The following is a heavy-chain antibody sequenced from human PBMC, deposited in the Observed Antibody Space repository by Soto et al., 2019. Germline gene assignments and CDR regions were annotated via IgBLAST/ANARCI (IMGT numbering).Heavy chain of an antibody. V-gene: IGHV3-74*01. J-gene: IGHJ4*02. Sequence: EVQLVESGGGLVQPGGSLRLSCAASGFTFSSYWMHWVRQAPGKGLVWVSRINSDGSSTSYADSVKGRFTISRDNAKNTLYLQMNSLRAEDTAVYYCVSRPHYGDLWPFDYWGQGTLVTVSS. D-gene: IGHD4-17*01. CDR1: GFTFSSYW. CDR2: INSDGSST. CDR3: VSRPHYGDLWPFDY.